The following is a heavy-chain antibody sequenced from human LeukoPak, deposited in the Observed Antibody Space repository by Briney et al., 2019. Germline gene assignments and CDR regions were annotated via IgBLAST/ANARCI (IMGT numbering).Heavy chain of an antibody. CDR1: GFTFSSYA. J-gene: IGHJ5*02. CDR2: ISGTGDSP. CDR3: AKDIGWFDP. V-gene: IGHV3-23*01. Sequence: GGSLRLSCAASGFTFSSYAMSWVRQAPGKGLEWVPAISGTGDSPHYADSVKGRFTISRDNSKNTMYLQMNSLRAEDTAFYYCAKDIGWFDPWGQGTLVTVSS.